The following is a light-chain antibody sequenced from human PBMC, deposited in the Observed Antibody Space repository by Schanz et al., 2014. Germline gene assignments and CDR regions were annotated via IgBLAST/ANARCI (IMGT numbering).Light chain of an antibody. V-gene: IGLV2-14*01. CDR1: SSDVGGYNY. J-gene: IGLJ1*01. CDR3: SSYAGNKYV. Sequence: QSALTQPASVSGSPGQSITISCTGTSSDVGGYNYVSWYQQHPGKAPKVMIYDVRKRPSGVPDRFSGSKSGNTASLTISGLQAEDEADYYCSSYAGNKYVFGTGTKLTVL. CDR2: DVR.